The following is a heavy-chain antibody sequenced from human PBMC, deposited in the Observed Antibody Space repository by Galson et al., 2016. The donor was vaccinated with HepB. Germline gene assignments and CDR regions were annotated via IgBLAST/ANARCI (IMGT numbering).Heavy chain of an antibody. CDR2: ISNSYSYI. J-gene: IGHJ4*02. V-gene: IGHV3-21*01. D-gene: IGHD3-9*01. CDR3: AKGYDIVTGHYNVEDYYGLDH. CDR1: GFTFSSYS. Sequence: SLRLSCAASGFTFSSYSMNWVRQAPGKGLEWVSSISNSYSYIYYADSVKGRFTISRDNAKNSLYLQMSSLRGEDTAVYYCAKGYDIVTGHYNVEDYYGLDHWGQGTLVTVSS.